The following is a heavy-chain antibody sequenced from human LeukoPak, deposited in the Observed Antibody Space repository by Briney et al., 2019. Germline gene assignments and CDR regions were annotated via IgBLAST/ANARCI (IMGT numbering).Heavy chain of an antibody. CDR1: GGSTSSSSYY. D-gene: IGHD3-22*01. J-gene: IGHJ4*02. V-gene: IGHV4-39*01. Sequence: SETLSLTCTVSGGSTSSSSYYWGWIRQPPGKGLEWIGSIYYSGSTYYNPSLKSRVTISVDTSKNQFSLKLSSVTAADTAVYYCARHRGVSGYYYYWGQGTLVTVSS. CDR3: ARHRGVSGYYYY. CDR2: IYYSGST.